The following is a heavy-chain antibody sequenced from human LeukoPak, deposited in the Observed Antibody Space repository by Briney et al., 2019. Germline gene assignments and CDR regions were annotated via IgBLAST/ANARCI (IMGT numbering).Heavy chain of an antibody. CDR3: AASSGYLGDDVFDS. CDR1: RASLNSTDYC. V-gene: IGHV4-39*01. Sequence: KPSETLSLTCSVSRASLNSTDYCWGWVRQPPGKGLEWIGTIYYRGNTYYNPSLTSRVTISADTSKKQFSLKLTSATAADTAVYYCAASSGYLGDDVFDSWGRGTLVTVSS. D-gene: IGHD3-22*01. J-gene: IGHJ3*02. CDR2: IYYRGNT.